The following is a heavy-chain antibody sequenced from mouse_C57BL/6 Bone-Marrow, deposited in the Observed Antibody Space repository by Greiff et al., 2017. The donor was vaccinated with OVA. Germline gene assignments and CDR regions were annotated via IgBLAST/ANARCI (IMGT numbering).Heavy chain of an antibody. Sequence: VQLQQPGAELVKPGASVKLSCKASGYTFTSYWMHWVKQRPGQGLEWIGMIHPNSGSTNYNEKFKSKATLTVDKSSSTAYMQLSSLTSEDAAVDCCASACYYGSSPWFAYWGRGTLVTVSA. V-gene: IGHV1-64*01. CDR1: GYTFTSYW. J-gene: IGHJ3*01. CDR3: ASACYYGSSPWFAY. CDR2: IHPNSGST. D-gene: IGHD1-1*01.